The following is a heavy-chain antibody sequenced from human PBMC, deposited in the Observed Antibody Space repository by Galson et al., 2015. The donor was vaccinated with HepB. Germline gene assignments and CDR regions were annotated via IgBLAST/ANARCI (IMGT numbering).Heavy chain of an antibody. CDR3: ATVAGFRYLDY. D-gene: IGHD2/OR15-2a*01. J-gene: IGHJ4*02. CDR2: ISGGGTNT. Sequence: SLRLSCAASAFTFSSYAMTWVRQAPGKGLEWVSTISGGGTNTYYADSVKGRFSISRDNSKNTLYLQMNGLRAEDTALYYCATVAGFRYLDYWGQGILVTVSS. V-gene: IGHV3-23*01. CDR1: AFTFSSYA.